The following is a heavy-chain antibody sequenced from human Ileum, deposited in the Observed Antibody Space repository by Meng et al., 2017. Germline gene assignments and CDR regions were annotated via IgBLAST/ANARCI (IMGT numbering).Heavy chain of an antibody. Sequence: GGSLRLSCAASGFTFDDYAIHWVRQAPGKGLEWVSGISWNGRSTDYADSVKGHFTTSRDNAKNSLYLHMNSLRAEDTALYYCVKGWESTVTLRSSFDYWGQGTLVTVSS. J-gene: IGHJ4*02. CDR1: GFTFDDYA. D-gene: IGHD4-17*01. V-gene: IGHV3-9*01. CDR2: ISWNGRST. CDR3: VKGWESTVTLRSSFDY.